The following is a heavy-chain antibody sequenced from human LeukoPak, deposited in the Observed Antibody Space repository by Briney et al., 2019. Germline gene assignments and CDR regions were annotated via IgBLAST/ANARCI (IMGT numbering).Heavy chain of an antibody. V-gene: IGHV1-69*05. CDR3: ASGLYSYGSSDY. CDR2: IIPILGTA. J-gene: IGHJ4*02. D-gene: IGHD5-18*01. Sequence: ASVKVSCKASGGTFSSYAINWVRQAPGQGLEWMGGIIPILGTANYAQQFQGRVTITTDESTSTAYMELTSLRSEDTAVYYCASGLYSYGSSDYWGQGTLVTVSS. CDR1: GGTFSSYA.